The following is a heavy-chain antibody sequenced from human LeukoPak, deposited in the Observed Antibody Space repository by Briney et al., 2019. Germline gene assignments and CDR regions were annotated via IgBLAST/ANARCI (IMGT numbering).Heavy chain of an antibody. V-gene: IGHV4-59*01. CDR1: GGSISTYY. Sequence: SETLSLTCTVSGGSISTYYWSWIRQPPGKGLEWIGYIYYSGSTNYNPSLKGRVTISVDTSKNQFSLKLNSVTAADTAVYYCARIIHSYGYYYGLDVWGQGTTVTVCS. CDR2: IYYSGST. CDR3: ARIIHSYGYYYGLDV. J-gene: IGHJ6*02. D-gene: IGHD5-18*01.